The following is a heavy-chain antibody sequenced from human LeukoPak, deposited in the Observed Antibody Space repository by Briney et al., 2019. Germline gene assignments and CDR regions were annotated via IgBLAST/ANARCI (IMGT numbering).Heavy chain of an antibody. CDR3: ARGHDSSGRVDY. CDR2: INQSGNT. V-gene: IGHV4-34*01. CDR1: GGSFSGSY. D-gene: IGHD3-22*01. J-gene: IGHJ4*02. Sequence: SETLSRTRAVYGGSFSGSYWSWIRPPPGKGLEWIGEINQSGNTNYNPSLKSRVTISVDTSKNQFSLKLSSVPAADTAVYYCARGHDSSGRVDYWGQGTLVTVSS.